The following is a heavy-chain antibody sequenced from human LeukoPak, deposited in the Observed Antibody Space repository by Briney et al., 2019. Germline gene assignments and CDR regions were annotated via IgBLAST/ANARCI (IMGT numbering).Heavy chain of an antibody. J-gene: IGHJ5*02. CDR3: AEGAAAGKVDWFDP. D-gene: IGHD6-13*01. Sequence: GGSLRLSSAASRVTFSNFAMMTVREAPGTGVQRVSTITGYGATPYAAPARGRVTIFTDNSIKTTFLHMNSLGAEPTTAYYFAEGAAAGKVDWFDPWGQGTLVTVSS. CDR1: RVTFSNFA. CDR2: ITGYGAT. V-gene: IGHV3-23*01.